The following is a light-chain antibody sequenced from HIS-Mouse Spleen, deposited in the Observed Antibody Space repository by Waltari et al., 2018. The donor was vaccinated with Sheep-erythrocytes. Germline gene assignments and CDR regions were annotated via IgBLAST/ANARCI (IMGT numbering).Light chain of an antibody. CDR3: CSYAGSYNHV. CDR1: SSDVGGYNY. Sequence: QSALTQPRSVSGSPGQSVTISCTGTSSDVGGYNYVSWYQQHPGKAPKLMIYDVSKRPSGFPARFSGSKSGNTASLTISGLQAEDEADYYCCSYAGSYNHVFATGTKVTVL. CDR2: DVS. J-gene: IGLJ1*01. V-gene: IGLV2-11*01.